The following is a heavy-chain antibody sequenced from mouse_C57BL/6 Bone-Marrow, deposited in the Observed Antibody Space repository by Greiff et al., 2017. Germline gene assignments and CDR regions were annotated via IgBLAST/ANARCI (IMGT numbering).Heavy chain of an antibody. CDR3: ARYSHFDY. D-gene: IGHD2-12*01. Sequence: EVKLEESGGGLVKPGGSLKLSCAASGFTFSSYALSWVRQTPEKTLEWVATISDGGSYTYYPDNVKGRFTISRDNAKNNLYLQMSHLKSEDTAMYYCARYSHFDYWGQGTTLTVSS. V-gene: IGHV5-4*03. CDR2: ISDGGSYT. J-gene: IGHJ2*01. CDR1: GFTFSSYA.